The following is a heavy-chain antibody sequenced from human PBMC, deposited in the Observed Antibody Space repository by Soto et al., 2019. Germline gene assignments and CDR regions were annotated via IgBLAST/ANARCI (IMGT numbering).Heavy chain of an antibody. D-gene: IGHD2-15*01. CDR2: IYYSGST. J-gene: IGHJ4*02. V-gene: IGHV4-39*01. Sequence: SETLSLTCTVSGGSISSSSYYWGWIRQPPGKGLEWIGSIYYSGSTYYNPSLKSRVTISVDTSKNQFSLKLSSVTAADTAVYYCDAGPYCSGGSRGPFDYWGQGTLVTVSS. CDR1: GGSISSSSYY. CDR3: DAGPYCSGGSRGPFDY.